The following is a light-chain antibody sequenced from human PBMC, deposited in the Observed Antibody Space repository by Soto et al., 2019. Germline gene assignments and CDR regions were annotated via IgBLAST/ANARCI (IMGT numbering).Light chain of an antibody. Sequence: QSVLTQPPSASGTPGQRVTISCSGSSSNIGTNTVNWYQQLPGTAPTLLIYSNNQRPSGVPDRFSGSKSGTSASLAISGLQSEDEADYYCAARDDSLNGPVFGGGTKVTVL. V-gene: IGLV1-44*01. CDR1: SSNIGTNT. CDR3: AARDDSLNGPV. CDR2: SNN. J-gene: IGLJ3*02.